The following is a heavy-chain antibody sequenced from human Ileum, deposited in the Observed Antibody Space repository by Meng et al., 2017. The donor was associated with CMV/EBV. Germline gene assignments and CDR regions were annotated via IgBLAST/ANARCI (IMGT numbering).Heavy chain of an antibody. Sequence: SGFTVSSNYMSWVRQAPGKGLEWVSLIYSGGDAFYADSVKGRFTISRDNSKNTLYLQMNSLKAEDTALYYCARVKEDGAPYNCFDPWGQGTLVTVSS. D-gene: IGHD2-15*01. V-gene: IGHV3-53*01. CDR1: GFTVSSNY. CDR2: IYSGGDA. CDR3: ARVKEDGAPYNCFDP. J-gene: IGHJ5*02.